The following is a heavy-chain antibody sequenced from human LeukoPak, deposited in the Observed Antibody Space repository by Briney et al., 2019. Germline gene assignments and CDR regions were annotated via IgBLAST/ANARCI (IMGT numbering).Heavy chain of an antibody. CDR2: ISGSGVGT. V-gene: IGHV3-23*01. CDR3: AKNNWNDMPFVDD. D-gene: IGHD1-20*01. Sequence: GGSPRLSCAASGFTFRNSAMSWVRQAPGKGLEWVSTISGSGVGTYYADSVKGRFTISRDNFKNTLYLQMNSLRAEDTAVYYCAKNNWNDMPFVDDWGQGTLVTVSS. J-gene: IGHJ4*02. CDR1: GFTFRNSA.